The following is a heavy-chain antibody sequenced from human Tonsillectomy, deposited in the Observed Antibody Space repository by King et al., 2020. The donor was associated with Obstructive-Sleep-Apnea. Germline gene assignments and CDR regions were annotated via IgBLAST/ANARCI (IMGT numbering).Heavy chain of an antibody. V-gene: IGHV1-2*02. D-gene: IGHD3-10*01. J-gene: IGHJ4*02. CDR3: ARDMSAYDSTSPAY. CDR2: ISPNRGAT. Sequence: QLVQSGAEVKKPGASVKVSCKASGYTFTGYYINWVGQAPGQGLEWMGWISPNRGATIYAQKFQDRVTMTRDTSNSTAYMDLSKLESDDTAIYYCARDMSAYDSTSPAYWGQGSLVTVSS. CDR1: GYTFTGYY.